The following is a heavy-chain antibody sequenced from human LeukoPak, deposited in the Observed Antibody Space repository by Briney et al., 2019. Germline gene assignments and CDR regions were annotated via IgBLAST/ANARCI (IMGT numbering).Heavy chain of an antibody. J-gene: IGHJ4*02. CDR2: ISGSGGST. CDR3: ARDRSYYYDSSGYFWY. Sequence: PGGSLRLSCAASGFTFSDYAMSWVRQAPGKGLEWVSAISGSGGSTYYADSVKGRFTISRDISKNTLYLQMNSLRAEDTAVYYCARDRSYYYDSSGYFWYWGQGTLVTVSS. D-gene: IGHD3-22*01. CDR1: GFTFSDYA. V-gene: IGHV3-23*01.